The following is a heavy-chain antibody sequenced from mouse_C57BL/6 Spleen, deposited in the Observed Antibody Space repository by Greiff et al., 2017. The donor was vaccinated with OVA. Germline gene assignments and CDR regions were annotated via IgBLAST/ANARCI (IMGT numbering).Heavy chain of an antibody. CDR1: GFTFSSYA. CDR2: ISSGGDYI. Sequence: EVQLVESGEGLVKPGGSLKLSCAASGFTFSSYAMSWVRQTPEKRLEWVAYISSGGDYIYYADTVKGRFTISRDNARNTLYLQMSSLKSEDTAMYYCTRDRDDYDWFAYWGQGTLVTVSA. V-gene: IGHV5-9-1*02. J-gene: IGHJ3*01. CDR3: TRDRDDYDWFAY. D-gene: IGHD2-4*01.